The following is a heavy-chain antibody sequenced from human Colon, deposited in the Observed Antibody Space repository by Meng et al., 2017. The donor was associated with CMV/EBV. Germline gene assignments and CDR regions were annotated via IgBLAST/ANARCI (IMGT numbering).Heavy chain of an antibody. V-gene: IGHV4-4*02. CDR1: GVSISSDNW. CDR2: IYHSGTT. D-gene: IGHD5-18*01. J-gene: IGHJ5*02. CDR3: AKIPLGYSLSPLVGLDP. Sequence: QVQLREEGPGLVKPSGTLSLICAVSGVSISSDNWWTWVRQPPGKGLEWIGEIYHSGTTNYNPSLKSRVTISVDKSKNQVSLNLSSVTAADTAVYFCAKIPLGYSLSPLVGLDPWGQGTLVTVSS.